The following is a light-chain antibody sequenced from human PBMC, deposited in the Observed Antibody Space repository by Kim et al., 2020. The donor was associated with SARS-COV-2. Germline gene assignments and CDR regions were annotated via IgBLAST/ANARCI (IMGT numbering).Light chain of an antibody. V-gene: IGLV7-46*01. Sequence: QAVVTQEPSLTVSPGGTVTLTCGSSTGAVTSGHYPYWFQQKPGQAPRTLIYDTTDKHSWTPARFSGSLLGGKAALTLSGAQPEDEADYYCLLSYSGGWPVFGGGTQLTVL. CDR2: DTT. CDR1: TGAVTSGHY. CDR3: LLSYSGGWPV. J-gene: IGLJ2*01.